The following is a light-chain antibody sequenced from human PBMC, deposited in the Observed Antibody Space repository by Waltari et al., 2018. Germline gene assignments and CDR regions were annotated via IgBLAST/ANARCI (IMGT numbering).Light chain of an antibody. J-gene: IGKJ1*01. CDR2: KVS. CDR1: QSLVHRDGNTY. Sequence: DVVMTQSPLSLPVTLGQPASISCRSSQSLVHRDGNTYLSWFQQRPGQSPRRLIYKVSNRDSGVPDRFSGRGSGTDFTLKISRVEAEDVGVYYCMQGTHWPPWTFGQGTKVEIQ. V-gene: IGKV2-30*02. CDR3: MQGTHWPPWT.